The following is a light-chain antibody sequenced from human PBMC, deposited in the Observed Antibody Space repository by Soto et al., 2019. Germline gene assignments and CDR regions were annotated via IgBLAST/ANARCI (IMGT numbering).Light chain of an antibody. CDR1: SSNIGAGHD. J-gene: IGLJ1*01. V-gene: IGLV1-40*01. Sequence: QSVLTQPPSVSGAPGQRVTISCIGSSSNIGAGHDVHWYQHLPGTTPKLLIYGNGNRPSGVPDRFSGSKSGTSASLAITGLQAEDEADYYCQSYDSSLSGSEVFGTGTKLTVL. CDR3: QSYDSSLSGSEV. CDR2: GNG.